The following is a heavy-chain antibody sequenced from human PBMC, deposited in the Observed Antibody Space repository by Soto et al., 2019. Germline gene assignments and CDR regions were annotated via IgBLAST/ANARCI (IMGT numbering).Heavy chain of an antibody. D-gene: IGHD3-10*02. Sequence: QITLKESGPTLVKPTQTLTLTCTFSGFSLSTSGVGVGWIRQPPGKALDWLALIYWNDDKRYSPSLKSRLTITKDTSKTQVVLTMTNMDPADTATYYCARTKDLGYGSCWGTCGNWFDPWGLGTLVTVSS. V-gene: IGHV2-5*01. CDR3: ARTKDLGYGSCWGTCGNWFDP. CDR1: GFSLSTSGVG. J-gene: IGHJ5*02. CDR2: IYWNDDK.